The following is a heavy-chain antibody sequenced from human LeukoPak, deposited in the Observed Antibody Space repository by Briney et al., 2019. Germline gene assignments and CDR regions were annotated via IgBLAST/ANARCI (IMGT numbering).Heavy chain of an antibody. V-gene: IGHV3-30*04. CDR3: ARATELLD. CDR1: GFTFSSYA. CDR2: ISYDGSNK. Sequence: PGGSLRLSCAASGFTFSSYAMHWVRQAPGKGLEWVAVISYDGSNKYYADSVKGRFTISRDNSKNTLYLQTNSLRAEDTAVYYCARATELLDWGQGTLVTVSS. J-gene: IGHJ4*02. D-gene: IGHD1-26*01.